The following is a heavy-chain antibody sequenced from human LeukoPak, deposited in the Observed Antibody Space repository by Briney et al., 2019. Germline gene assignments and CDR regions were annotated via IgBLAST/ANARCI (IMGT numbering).Heavy chain of an antibody. Sequence: SETLSLTCTVSGGSISSYYWSWIRQPAGKGLEWIGRIYTSGSTNYNPSLKSRVTMSVDTSKNQFPLKLSSVTAADTAVYYCAREGGPDSSGYSPLDYWGQGTLVTVSS. CDR2: IYTSGST. V-gene: IGHV4-4*07. CDR1: GGSISSYY. CDR3: AREGGPDSSGYSPLDY. D-gene: IGHD3-22*01. J-gene: IGHJ4*02.